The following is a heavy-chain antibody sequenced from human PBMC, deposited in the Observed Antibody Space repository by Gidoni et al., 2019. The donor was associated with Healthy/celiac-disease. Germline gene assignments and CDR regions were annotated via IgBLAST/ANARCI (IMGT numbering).Heavy chain of an antibody. CDR3: ARDVPEDYDSSGYPHYFDY. CDR1: GGSISSGGYY. CDR2: IYYSGST. V-gene: IGHV4-31*03. D-gene: IGHD3-22*01. Sequence: QVQLQESGPGLVKPSQTLSLTCTVSGGSISSGGYYWSWIRQHPGKGLEWIGYIYYSGSTYYNPSLKSRVTISVDTSKNQFSLKLSAVTAADTAVYYCARDVPEDYDSSGYPHYFDYWGQGTLVTVSS. J-gene: IGHJ4*02.